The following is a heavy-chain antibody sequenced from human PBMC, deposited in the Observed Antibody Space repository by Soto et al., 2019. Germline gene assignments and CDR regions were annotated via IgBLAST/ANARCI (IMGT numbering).Heavy chain of an antibody. D-gene: IGHD1-26*01. CDR2: IYYSGTT. V-gene: IGHV4-31*03. CDR3: ARVVSGSYFDY. CDR1: GGSITTGGYF. J-gene: IGHJ4*02. Sequence: QVQLQESGPGLVKASQTLSLTCTVSGGSITTGGYFWSRIRQHPGKGLEWIGYIYYSGTTHYNPSLKSRVTISVDTSKNQFSLKLSSVTAADTAVYYCARVVSGSYFDYWGQGTLVTVSS.